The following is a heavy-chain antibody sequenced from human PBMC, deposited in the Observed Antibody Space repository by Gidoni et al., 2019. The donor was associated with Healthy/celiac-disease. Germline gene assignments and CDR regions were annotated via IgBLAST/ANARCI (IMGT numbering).Heavy chain of an antibody. V-gene: IGHV1-69*01. J-gene: IGHJ6*02. CDR3: ASACRELGYCTNGVCYIRTGGGYYGMDV. CDR1: GGPFSSYA. CDR2: IIPIFGTA. D-gene: IGHD2-8*01. Sequence: QVQLVQSGAEVKKPGSSVKVSCKASGGPFSSYAISWVRQAPGQGLEWMGGIIPIFGTANYAQKFQGRVTITADESTSTAYMELSSLRSEDTAVYYCASACRELGYCTNGVCYIRTGGGYYGMDVWGQGTTVTVSS.